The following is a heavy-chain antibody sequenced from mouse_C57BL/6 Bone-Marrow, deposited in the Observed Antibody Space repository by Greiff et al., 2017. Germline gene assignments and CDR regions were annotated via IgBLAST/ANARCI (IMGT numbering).Heavy chain of an antibody. CDR1: GYAFTNYL. Sequence: QVQLQQSGAELVRPGTSVKVSCKASGYAFTNYLIEWVKQRPGQGLEWIGVINPGSGGTNYTEKFKGKATLTADKSSSTAYMQLSSLTSEDSAVYFCARYYDLDYWGQGTTLTVSA. CDR3: ARYYDLDY. V-gene: IGHV1-54*01. J-gene: IGHJ2*01. D-gene: IGHD2-4*01. CDR2: INPGSGGT.